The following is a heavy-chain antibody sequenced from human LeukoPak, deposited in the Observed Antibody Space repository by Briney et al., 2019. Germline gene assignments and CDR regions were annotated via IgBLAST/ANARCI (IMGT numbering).Heavy chain of an antibody. J-gene: IGHJ5*01. CDR1: GFTFSSYA. CDR3: AREKFGS. V-gene: IGHV3-30*14. CDR2: VSYEGTIK. Sequence: QPGRSLRLSCAASGFTFSSYAMHWVRQAPGKGLEWVAVVSYEGTIKYYTYSAKGRFTISRDNSGNIISLQMNNLTTEDTATYFCAREKFGSWGQGALVTVSP.